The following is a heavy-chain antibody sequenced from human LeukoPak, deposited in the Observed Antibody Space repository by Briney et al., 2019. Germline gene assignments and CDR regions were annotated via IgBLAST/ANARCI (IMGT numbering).Heavy chain of an antibody. CDR1: GFTFSTYA. CDR2: ISGSGDNT. V-gene: IGHV3-23*01. D-gene: IGHD3-22*01. Sequence: PGGSLRLSCAASGFTFSTYAMSWVRQAPGKGLEWVSGISGSGDNTYYADSAKGRFTISRDNSKNTLYLQMNSLRAEDTAIYYCAKDADYYDSSGYYYAYFDYWGQGTLVTVVS. J-gene: IGHJ4*02. CDR3: AKDADYYDSSGYYYAYFDY.